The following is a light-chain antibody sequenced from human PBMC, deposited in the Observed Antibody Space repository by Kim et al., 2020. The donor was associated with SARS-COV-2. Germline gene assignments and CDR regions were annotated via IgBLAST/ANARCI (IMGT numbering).Light chain of an antibody. CDR3: YPRDSRRYHLRV. Sequence: SSELTQDPSVSVALGQIVRLTCQGDSLRSYYASWYQQKPGQAPILVIYGKNNRPSGIPDRFSGSSSGKTASLTITGAPAYDEAEYSCYPRDSRRYHLRVF. CDR1: SLRSYY. CDR2: GKN. J-gene: IGLJ3*02. V-gene: IGLV3-19*01.